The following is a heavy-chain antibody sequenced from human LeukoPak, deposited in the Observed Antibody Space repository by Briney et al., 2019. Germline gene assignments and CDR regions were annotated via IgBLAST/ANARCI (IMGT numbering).Heavy chain of an antibody. D-gene: IGHD3-3*01. CDR1: GGSISSSSYY. CDR3: ARHGGYFDL. J-gene: IGHJ2*01. CDR2: IYYSGST. Sequence: PSETLSLTCTVSGGSISSSSYYWGWIRQPPGKGLEWIGSIYYSGSTYYNPSLNSRVTISVDTSKNQFSLKLSSVTATDTAVYYCARHGGYFDLWGRGTLVTVSS. V-gene: IGHV4-39*01.